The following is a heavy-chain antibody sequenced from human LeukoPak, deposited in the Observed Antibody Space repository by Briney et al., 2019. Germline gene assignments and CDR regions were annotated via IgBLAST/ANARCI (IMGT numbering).Heavy chain of an antibody. D-gene: IGHD3-10*01. CDR3: ARHAITLFDY. J-gene: IGHJ4*02. CDR2: IYPGDSDT. CDR1: GYRFTSYW. V-gene: IGHV5-51*01. Sequence: GESLKVSCKGSGYRFTSYWIGWVRQMPGKGLEWMGIIYPGDSDTRYSPSFQGQVTISADKSISTAYLQWSSLKTSDTAMYYCARHAITLFDYWGQGTLVTVSS.